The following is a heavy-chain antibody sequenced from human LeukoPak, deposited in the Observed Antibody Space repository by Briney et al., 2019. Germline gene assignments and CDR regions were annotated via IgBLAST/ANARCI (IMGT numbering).Heavy chain of an antibody. Sequence: GGSLRLSCAASGFTFSAYAIHWVRQAPGKGLEWVSSITSSSSSYIYYADSVKGRFTISRDNAKNSLYLQMNSLRAEDTAVYYCARHVVAVGFDYWGQGTLVTVSS. CDR1: GFTFSAYA. CDR3: ARHVVAVGFDY. CDR2: ITSSSSSYI. D-gene: IGHD3-22*01. J-gene: IGHJ4*02. V-gene: IGHV3-21*01.